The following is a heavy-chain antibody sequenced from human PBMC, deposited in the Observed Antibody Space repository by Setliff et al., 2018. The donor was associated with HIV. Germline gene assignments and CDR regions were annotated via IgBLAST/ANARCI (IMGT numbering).Heavy chain of an antibody. D-gene: IGHD2-2*01. J-gene: IGHJ1*01. V-gene: IGHV4-31*03. CDR3: ARGESTTWDLAEYFQH. CDR1: GVSVSSGGYY. CDR2: VYYTGTS. Sequence: SETLSLTCTVSGVSVSSGGYYWSWIRQHPGKGLEWIGYVYYTGTSYFNPSLKSRITISVDTSKSHFSLKLGFVTAADTAVYYCARGESTTWDLAEYFQHWGHGTLVTVSS.